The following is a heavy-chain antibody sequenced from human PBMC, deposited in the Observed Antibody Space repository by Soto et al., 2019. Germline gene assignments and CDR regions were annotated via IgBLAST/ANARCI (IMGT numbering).Heavy chain of an antibody. V-gene: IGHV1-46*01. Sequence: ASVKVSCKASGYTFTSYYMHWVRQAPRQGLEWMGIINPSGGRTSYAQKIQGRVTMPRETSTSTAYMELSSLRSEDTAVYYCARERGYSSSSLNYYYYYGMDVWGQGTTVTVSS. CDR2: INPSGGRT. CDR1: GYTFTSYY. CDR3: ARERGYSSSSLNYYYYYGMDV. D-gene: IGHD6-6*01. J-gene: IGHJ6*02.